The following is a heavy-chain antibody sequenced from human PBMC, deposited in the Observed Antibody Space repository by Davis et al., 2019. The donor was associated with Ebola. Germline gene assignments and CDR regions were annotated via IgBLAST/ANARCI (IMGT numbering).Heavy chain of an antibody. D-gene: IGHD1-1*01. V-gene: IGHV1-2*04. CDR3: ARAGLERYYFDY. Sequence: ASVKVSCKASGYIFTGYYMHWVRQAPGQGLEWMGWINPNSGGTNYAQKFQGWVTMTRDTSISTAYMELSRLRSEDTAVYYCARAGLERYYFDYWGQGTLVTVSS. J-gene: IGHJ4*02. CDR1: GYIFTGYY. CDR2: INPNSGGT.